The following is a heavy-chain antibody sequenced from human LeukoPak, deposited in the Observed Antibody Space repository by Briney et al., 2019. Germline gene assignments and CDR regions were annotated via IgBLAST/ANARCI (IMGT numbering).Heavy chain of an antibody. CDR1: GFTFSTYS. V-gene: IGHV3-23*01. D-gene: IGHD3-22*01. CDR2: ISGSGGST. CDR3: AKGTMIVVVEDYYYMDV. Sequence: GGSLRLSCAASGFTFSTYSMNWVRQAPGKGLEWVSAISGSGGSTYYADSVKGRFTISRDNSKNTLYLQMNSLRAEDTAVYYCAKGTMIVVVEDYYYMDVWGKGTTVTVSS. J-gene: IGHJ6*03.